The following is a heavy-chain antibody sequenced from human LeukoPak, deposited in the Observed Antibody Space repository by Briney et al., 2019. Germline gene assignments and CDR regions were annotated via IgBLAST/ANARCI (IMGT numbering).Heavy chain of an antibody. Sequence: GGSLRLSCAASGFTFSNYAMHWVRQAPGKGLEWAAVIWYDGSNKYYADSVKGRFTTSRDNSKNTLYLQMNSLRAEDTAVYYCARDRVLFYFDYWGRGTLVTVSS. D-gene: IGHD3-3*01. V-gene: IGHV3-33*01. CDR3: ARDRVLFYFDY. CDR1: GFTFSNYA. CDR2: IWYDGSNK. J-gene: IGHJ4*02.